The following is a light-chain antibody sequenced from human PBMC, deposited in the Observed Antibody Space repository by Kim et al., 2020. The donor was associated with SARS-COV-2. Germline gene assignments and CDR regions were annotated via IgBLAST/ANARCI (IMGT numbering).Light chain of an antibody. CDR3: QAWDSSTEV. V-gene: IGLV3-1*01. CDR2: QND. CDR1: KLGDKY. Sequence: SYELTQPPSVSVPPGQTASITCSGDKLGDKYACWYQQKPGQSPVMVIYQNDKRPSGIPGRFSGSTSGNTATLTISGTQAMDEADYYCQAWDSSTEVFGTGTKVTVL. J-gene: IGLJ1*01.